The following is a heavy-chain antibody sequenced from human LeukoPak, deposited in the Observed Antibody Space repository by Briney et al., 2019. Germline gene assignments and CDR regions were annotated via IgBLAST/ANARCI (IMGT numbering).Heavy chain of an antibody. CDR1: GYTFTSYD. V-gene: IGHV1-8*01. Sequence: ASVKVSCKASGYTFTSYDINWVRQGTGQGLEWMGWMSTKSGNTGNAQKFQGRVTMTRDTSITTAYMELSSLRSEDTAVYYCARGVAAGVDYWGQGTLVTVSS. J-gene: IGHJ4*02. D-gene: IGHD2-15*01. CDR2: MSTKSGNT. CDR3: ARGVAAGVDY.